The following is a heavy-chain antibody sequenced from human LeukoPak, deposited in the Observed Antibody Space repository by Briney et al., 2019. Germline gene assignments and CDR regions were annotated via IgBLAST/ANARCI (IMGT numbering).Heavy chain of an antibody. CDR2: ISDDGRSK. V-gene: IGHV3-30*18. CDR1: GFSFISYG. Sequence: PGGSLRLSCAASGFSFISYGMRWVRQAPGKGLEWVGVISDDGRSKDYADSVKGRFTISRDNSKDTLYLLMNSLRAEDTAVYYCAKRPSDYGDYVSYFDYWGQGTLVTVSS. D-gene: IGHD4-17*01. J-gene: IGHJ4*02. CDR3: AKRPSDYGDYVSYFDY.